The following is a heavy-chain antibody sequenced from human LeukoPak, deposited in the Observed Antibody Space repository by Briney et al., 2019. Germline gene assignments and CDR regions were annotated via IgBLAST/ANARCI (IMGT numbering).Heavy chain of an antibody. CDR3: AREGGSYYFDY. V-gene: IGHV4-59*01. D-gene: IGHD1-26*01. Sequence: SETLSLTCTVSGGSISSYYWSWIRQPPGKGLEWIGYIYYSGSTNYNPSLRSRVTISVDTSKNQFSLKLSSVTAADTAVYYCAREGGSYYFDYWGQGTLVTVSS. J-gene: IGHJ4*02. CDR1: GGSISSYY. CDR2: IYYSGST.